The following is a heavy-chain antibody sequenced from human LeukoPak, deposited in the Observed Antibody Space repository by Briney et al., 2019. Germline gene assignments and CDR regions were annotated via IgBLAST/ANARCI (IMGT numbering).Heavy chain of an antibody. D-gene: IGHD7-27*01. J-gene: IGHJ3*02. CDR2: IYSGGST. CDR1: GFTVSSDY. V-gene: IGHV3-53*01. Sequence: GGSLRLSCAASGFTVSSDYMSWVRQAPGKGLGGGSVIYSGGSTYYADSVKGRFTISRDNSKNTLYLQMSSLRAEDTAVYYCASPKLGTGGAFDIWGQGTMVTVSS. CDR3: ASPKLGTGGAFDI.